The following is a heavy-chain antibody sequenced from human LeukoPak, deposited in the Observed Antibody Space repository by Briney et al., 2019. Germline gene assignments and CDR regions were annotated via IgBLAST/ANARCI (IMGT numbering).Heavy chain of an antibody. CDR1: GFIFSSYG. Sequence: PGGSLRLSCVASGFIFSSYGMSRVRQAPGKGLEWVSAISGSGGSTYYADSVKGRFTTSRDNSKNTLYLQMNSLRAEDTAVYYCAKDRPTVVTRRHYFDYWGQGILVTVSS. J-gene: IGHJ4*02. CDR2: ISGSGGST. V-gene: IGHV3-23*01. CDR3: AKDRPTVVTRRHYFDY. D-gene: IGHD4-23*01.